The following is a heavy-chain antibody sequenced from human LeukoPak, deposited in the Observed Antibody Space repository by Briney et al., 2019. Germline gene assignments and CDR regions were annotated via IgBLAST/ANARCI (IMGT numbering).Heavy chain of an antibody. D-gene: IGHD7-27*01. V-gene: IGHV4-59*01. CDR2: IYYSGTT. J-gene: IGHJ6*04. Sequence: SETLSLTCTVSGGSISSYYWNWIRQPPGKGLELIGYIYYSGTTNYNPSLKSRVSMSVDTSKNQFSLKLTSVTAADTAVYFCARGPPYAPGVLDVWGKGTTVTISS. CDR3: ARGPPYAPGVLDV. CDR1: GGSISSYY.